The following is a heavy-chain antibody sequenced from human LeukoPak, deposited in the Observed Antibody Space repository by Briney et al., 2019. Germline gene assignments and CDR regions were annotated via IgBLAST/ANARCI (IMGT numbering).Heavy chain of an antibody. CDR2: ISGSGGGT. CDR1: GFTFSSYE. Sequence: PGGSLRLSCAASGFTFSSYEMNWVRQAPGKGLEWVSAISGSGGGTYYADSVKGRFTISRDNSKNTLYLQMNSLRAEDTAVYYCAKAVKGYYYYYMDVWGKGTTVTVSS. CDR3: AKAVKGYYYYYMDV. V-gene: IGHV3-23*01. J-gene: IGHJ6*03.